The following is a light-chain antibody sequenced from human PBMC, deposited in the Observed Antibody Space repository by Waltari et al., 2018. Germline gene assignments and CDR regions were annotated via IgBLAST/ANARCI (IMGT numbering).Light chain of an antibody. Sequence: LVLTQSPGNLSLSQGERATLACTASQNVSRSLAWYQQKPGQAPKLLIYGASTRATGIPDRFTGSGSGTDFSLTISSLEPEDFAIYFCQHYVRLPATFGQGTKVEIK. CDR1: QNVSRS. J-gene: IGKJ1*01. CDR3: QHYVRLPAT. V-gene: IGKV3-20*01. CDR2: GAS.